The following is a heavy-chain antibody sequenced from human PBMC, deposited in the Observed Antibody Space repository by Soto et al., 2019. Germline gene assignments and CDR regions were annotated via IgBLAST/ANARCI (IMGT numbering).Heavy chain of an antibody. D-gene: IGHD6-6*01. CDR1: GYTFTTYW. Sequence: GESLKISCQGSGYTFTTYWIAWVRQMPGKGLEYMGIIYPGDSDARYSPSFQGQVTISADKSISTAYLQWSSLKASDNAMYYCARSDVIATLQGYYYGLDVWGQGTTVTVSS. V-gene: IGHV5-51*01. J-gene: IGHJ6*02. CDR2: IYPGDSDA. CDR3: ARSDVIATLQGYYYGLDV.